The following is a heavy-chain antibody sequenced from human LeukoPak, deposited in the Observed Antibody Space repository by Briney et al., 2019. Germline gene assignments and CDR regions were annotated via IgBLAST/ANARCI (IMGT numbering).Heavy chain of an antibody. CDR2: INPNSGGT. J-gene: IGHJ4*02. D-gene: IGHD5-18*01. Sequence: ASVKVSCKASGYTFTGYYMHWVRQAPGQGLEWMGWINPNSGGTNYAQKFQGRVTMTRDTPISTAYMELSRLRSDDTAVYYCARGDTAMVTSRFDYWGQGTLVTVSS. V-gene: IGHV1-2*02. CDR3: ARGDTAMVTSRFDY. CDR1: GYTFTGYY.